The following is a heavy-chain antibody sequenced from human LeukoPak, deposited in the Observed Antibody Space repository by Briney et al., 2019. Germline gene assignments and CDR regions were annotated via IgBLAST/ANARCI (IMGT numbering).Heavy chain of an antibody. CDR3: AGERPSSSWYDF. V-gene: IGHV3-7*01. J-gene: IGHJ5*01. Sequence: GGSLRLSCAASEFTFSTYLMTWVRQAPGKGLEWVANIKQDGSEKYYADSVRGRFTISRNDGEKSLYLQMNSLRVEDTAVYYCAGERPSSSWYDFWGQGTLVTVSS. D-gene: IGHD6-13*01. CDR1: EFTFSTYL. CDR2: IKQDGSEK.